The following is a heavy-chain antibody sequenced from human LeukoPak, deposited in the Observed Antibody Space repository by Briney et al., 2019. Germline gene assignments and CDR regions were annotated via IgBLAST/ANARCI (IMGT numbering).Heavy chain of an antibody. J-gene: IGHJ4*02. CDR3: ARAGEWLATAYFDY. CDR2: IYYSGST. V-gene: IGHV4-31*03. D-gene: IGHD6-19*01. Sequence: PSETLSLTCTVSGGSISSGGYYWSWIRQHPRKGLEWIGYIYYSGSTYYNPSLKSRVTISVDTSKNQFSLKLSSVTAADTAVYYCARAGEWLATAYFDYWGQGTLVAVSS. CDR1: GGSISSGGYY.